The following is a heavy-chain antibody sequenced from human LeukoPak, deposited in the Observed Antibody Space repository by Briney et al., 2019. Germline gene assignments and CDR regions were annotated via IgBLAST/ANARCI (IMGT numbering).Heavy chain of an antibody. V-gene: IGHV3-66*01. D-gene: IGHD4-17*01. J-gene: IGHJ4*02. CDR2: IYSGGST. CDR1: GFTVSSNY. Sequence: GGSLRLSCAASGFTVSSNYMSWVRQAPGKGLEWVSVIYSGGSTYYADSVKGRFTISRDNSKNTLYLQMNSLRAEDTAVYYCAKTATTVTTAGVDYWGQGTLVTVSS. CDR3: AKTATTVTTAGVDY.